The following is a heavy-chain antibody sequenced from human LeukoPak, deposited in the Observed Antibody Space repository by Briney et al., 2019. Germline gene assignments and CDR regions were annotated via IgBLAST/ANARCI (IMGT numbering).Heavy chain of an antibody. CDR2: IYTSGST. D-gene: IGHD5-12*01. V-gene: IGHV4-4*07. J-gene: IGHJ4*02. Sequence: SETLSLTCTVSGGSISSYYWSWIRQPAGKGLEWIGRIYTSGSTNYNPSLKSRVTMSVDTSKNQFSLKLSSVTAADTAVYYCARDHGYSGYEPFDYWGQGTLVTVSS. CDR1: GGSISSYY. CDR3: ARDHGYSGYEPFDY.